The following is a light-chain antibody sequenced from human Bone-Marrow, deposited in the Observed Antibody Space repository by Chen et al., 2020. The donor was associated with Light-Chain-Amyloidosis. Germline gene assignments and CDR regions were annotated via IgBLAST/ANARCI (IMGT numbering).Light chain of an antibody. V-gene: IGLV3-25*03. CDR1: DLPTKY. CDR3: QSADSSGTYEVI. CDR2: RDT. J-gene: IGLJ2*01. Sequence: SYELTQPPSVSVSPGQTDRITCSGDDLPTKYAYWYQQKPGQDPVLVIHRDTERPSGISERFSGSSSGTTATLTLSGVQAEDEADYHCQSADSSGTYEVIFGGGTKLTVL.